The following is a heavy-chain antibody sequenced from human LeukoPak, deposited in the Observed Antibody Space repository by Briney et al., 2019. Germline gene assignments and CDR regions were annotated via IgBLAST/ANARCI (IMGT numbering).Heavy chain of an antibody. CDR1: GFTFSSYS. D-gene: IGHD6-13*01. CDR3: ARVSSLIAGFDY. J-gene: IGHJ4*02. V-gene: IGHV3-48*01. CDR2: ISSSSSTI. Sequence: PGGSLRLSWAASGFTFSSYSMQWASHAPGKGLEGVSYISSSSSTIYYADSVKGRFTISRDNSKNTLLLQMNSLRAEDTAVYYCARVSSLIAGFDYWGQGTLVTVSS.